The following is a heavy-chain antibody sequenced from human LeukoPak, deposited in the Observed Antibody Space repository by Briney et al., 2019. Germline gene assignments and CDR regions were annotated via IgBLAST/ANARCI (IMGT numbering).Heavy chain of an antibody. CDR2: ISSGSSAI. CDR1: GFSFSTYS. Sequence: GGCLSLSCAASGFSFSTYSMNWVRQAPGKGLQWVSYISSGSSAIYYTDSVKGRFTITRDDAKNSVYLQMNSLRTEDTAVYYCGTGDPRFDYWGQGILVTVSS. CDR3: GTGDPRFDY. D-gene: IGHD7-27*01. V-gene: IGHV3-48*01. J-gene: IGHJ4*02.